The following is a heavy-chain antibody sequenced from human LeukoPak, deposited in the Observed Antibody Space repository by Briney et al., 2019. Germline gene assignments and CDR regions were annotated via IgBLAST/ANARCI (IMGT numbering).Heavy chain of an antibody. J-gene: IGHJ4*02. CDR2: ISYDGSSQ. CDR1: GFTFSSHA. D-gene: IGHD2-15*01. Sequence: GGSLRLSCEVSGFTFSSHAMHWVRQAPGKGLEWVAVISYDGSSQYYADSVKGRFTISRDNSKSTLYLQMNSLRVDDTALYYCAGGVVIVVTATLDFWGQGTLVTVSS. CDR3: AGGVVIVVTATLDF. V-gene: IGHV3-30-3*01.